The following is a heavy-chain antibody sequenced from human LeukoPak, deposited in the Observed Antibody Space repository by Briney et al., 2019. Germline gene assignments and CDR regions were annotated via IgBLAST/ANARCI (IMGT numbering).Heavy chain of an antibody. CDR1: SGSISSSFYF. D-gene: IGHD2-2*01. J-gene: IGHJ6*03. CDR3: ARGSSRVVTAAMGHMDV. CDR2: LYYSGST. V-gene: IGHV4-39*07. Sequence: SETLSLTCTVSSGSISSSFYFWGWIRQPPGKGLEWIGSLYYSGSTSYNPSLKSRVSISVDTSNNQFSLRLTSVTAADTAVYYCARGSSRVVTAAMGHMDVWGKGTTVTVSS.